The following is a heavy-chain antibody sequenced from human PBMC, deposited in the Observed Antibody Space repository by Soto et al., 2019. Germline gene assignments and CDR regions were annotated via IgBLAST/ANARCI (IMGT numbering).Heavy chain of an antibody. Sequence: EVQLLESGGGLVQPGGSLRLSCAVSGLTFTRYAMSWVRQAPGKGLEWVSAISGSGSATHYADSVKGRFTISRDNSKNTVSLQRNSLRVEDTAIYFCAKRSGFDSGLFDYWGQGTLVTVSS. CDR1: GLTFTRYA. CDR3: AKRSGFDSGLFDY. D-gene: IGHD5-12*01. V-gene: IGHV3-23*01. J-gene: IGHJ4*02. CDR2: ISGSGSAT.